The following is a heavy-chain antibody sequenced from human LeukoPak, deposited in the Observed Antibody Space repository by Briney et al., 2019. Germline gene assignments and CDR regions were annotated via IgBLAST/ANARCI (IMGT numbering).Heavy chain of an antibody. J-gene: IGHJ4*02. Sequence: GGSLRLSCAASGFTFSSYWMSWVRQAPGKGLEWVAVISYDGSNKYYADSVKGRFTISRDNSKNTLYLQMNSLRAEDTAVYYCAKAAPYYYDSSGYYPDYWGQGTLVTVSS. CDR3: AKAAPYYYDSSGYYPDY. D-gene: IGHD3-22*01. V-gene: IGHV3-30*18. CDR2: ISYDGSNK. CDR1: GFTFSSYW.